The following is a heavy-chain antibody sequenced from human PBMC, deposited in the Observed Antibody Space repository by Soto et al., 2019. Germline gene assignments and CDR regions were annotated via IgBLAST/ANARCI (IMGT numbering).Heavy chain of an antibody. D-gene: IGHD2-15*01. Sequence: QVQLVESGGGVVQPGRSLRLSCAASGFTFSSYGMHWVRQAPGKGLEWVAVISYDGSNKYYADSVKGRFTISRDNSKNTLYLQMNGLRAEDTAVYYCAKGPSGVAATVYYFDYWGQGTLVTVSS. CDR1: GFTFSSYG. J-gene: IGHJ4*02. CDR2: ISYDGSNK. V-gene: IGHV3-30*18. CDR3: AKGPSGVAATVYYFDY.